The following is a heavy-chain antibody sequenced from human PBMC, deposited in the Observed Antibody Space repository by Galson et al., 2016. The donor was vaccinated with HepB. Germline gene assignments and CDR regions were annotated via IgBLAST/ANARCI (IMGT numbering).Heavy chain of an antibody. Sequence: LRLSCAASGFTFSSYWMHWVRQAPGKGLVWVSRINSDGSSTSYADSAKGRFTISRDNAKNTLYLQMNSLRAEDTAVYYCAKAYGSGSSFYYYYGMDVWGQGTTVTVSS. CDR1: GFTFSSYW. J-gene: IGHJ6*02. V-gene: IGHV3-74*01. D-gene: IGHD3-10*01. CDR2: INSDGSST. CDR3: AKAYGSGSSFYYYYGMDV.